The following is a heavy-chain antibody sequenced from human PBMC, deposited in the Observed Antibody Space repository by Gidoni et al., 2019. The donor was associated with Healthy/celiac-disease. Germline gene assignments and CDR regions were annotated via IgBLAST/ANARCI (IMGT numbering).Heavy chain of an antibody. D-gene: IGHD2-2*01. J-gene: IGHJ6*02. CDR3: AKDQGCSSTSCYNHYYYYYGMDA. CDR2: ISYDGSNK. CDR1: GFPFSSYG. V-gene: IGHV3-30*18. Sequence: QVQLVESGGGVVQPGRSLRLSCAASGFPFSSYGMHWVRQAPGKGLEWVAVISYDGSNKYYADSVKGRFTISRDNSKNTLYLQMNSLRAEDTAVYYCAKDQGCSSTSCYNHYYYYYGMDAWGQGTTVTVSS.